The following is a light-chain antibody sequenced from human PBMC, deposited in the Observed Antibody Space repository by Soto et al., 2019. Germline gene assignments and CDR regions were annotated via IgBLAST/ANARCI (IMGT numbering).Light chain of an antibody. J-gene: IGLJ1*01. CDR1: SSDVAGYNY. Sequence: QSALTQPASVSGSPGQSITISCTGTSSDVAGYNYVSWYQQHPGTAPKLMIYEVTNRPSGVSNRFSGSKSGNTASLTISGLQAEDEAYYYCCSYAGSSYYVFGSGTKVTVL. V-gene: IGLV2-14*01. CDR2: EVT. CDR3: CSYAGSSYYV.